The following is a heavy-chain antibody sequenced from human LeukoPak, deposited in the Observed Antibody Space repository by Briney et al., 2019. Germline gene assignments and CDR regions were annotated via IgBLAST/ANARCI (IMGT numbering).Heavy chain of an antibody. J-gene: IGHJ4*02. CDR3: ARITMVRGEYYFDY. Sequence: PGGSLRLSCAASGFTFSSYEMNWVRQAPGKGLEWVSYISSSGSTIYYADSVKGRFTISRDNAKNSLYLQMNSLRAEDTAVYYCARITMVRGEYYFDYWGQGTLVTVSS. D-gene: IGHD3-10*01. CDR1: GFTFSSYE. CDR2: ISSSGSTI. V-gene: IGHV3-48*03.